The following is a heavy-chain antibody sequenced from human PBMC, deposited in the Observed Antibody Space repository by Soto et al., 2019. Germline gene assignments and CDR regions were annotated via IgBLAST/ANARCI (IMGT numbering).Heavy chain of an antibody. D-gene: IGHD2-21*01. Sequence: PGESLKISCKTSGYSFTSYWIDWVRQMPGKGLEWMGTIYPADSDTRYSLSFQGQVTISADKSISTAYLQWSSLKASDTAMYYCARRASYYAMAVWGQGTTVTVSS. J-gene: IGHJ6*02. CDR1: GYSFTSYW. V-gene: IGHV5-51*01. CDR3: ARRASYYAMAV. CDR2: IYPADSDT.